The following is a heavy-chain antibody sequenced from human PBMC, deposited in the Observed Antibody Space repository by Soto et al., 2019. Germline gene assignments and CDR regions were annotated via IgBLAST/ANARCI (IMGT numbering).Heavy chain of an antibody. J-gene: IGHJ5*02. CDR1: GYTLTELS. Sequence: ASVKVSCKVSGYTLTELSMHWVRQAPGKGLEWMGGFDPEDGETIYAQKFQGRVTMTEDTSTDTAYMELSSLRSEDTAVYYCATSSDTAMVTLHRWFEPWGQGTLVTVSS. V-gene: IGHV1-24*01. D-gene: IGHD5-18*01. CDR2: FDPEDGET. CDR3: ATSSDTAMVTLHRWFEP.